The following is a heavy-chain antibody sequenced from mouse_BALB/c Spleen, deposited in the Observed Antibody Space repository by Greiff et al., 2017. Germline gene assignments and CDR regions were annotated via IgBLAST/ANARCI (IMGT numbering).Heavy chain of an antibody. CDR2: ISYSGST. Sequence: EVQLQESGPSLVKPSQTLSLTCSVTGDSITSGYWNWIRKFPGNKLEYMGYISYSGSTYYNPSLKSRISITRDTSKNQYYLQLNSVTTEDTATYYCARGGSTVVPYFDVWGAGTTVTVSS. V-gene: IGHV3-8*02. D-gene: IGHD1-1*01. CDR1: GDSITSGY. J-gene: IGHJ1*01. CDR3: ARGGSTVVPYFDV.